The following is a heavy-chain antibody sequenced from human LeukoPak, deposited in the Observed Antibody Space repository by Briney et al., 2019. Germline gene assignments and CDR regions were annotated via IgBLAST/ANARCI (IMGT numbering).Heavy chain of an antibody. D-gene: IGHD3-22*01. J-gene: IGHJ4*02. V-gene: IGHV4-39*01. CDR3: AKHGEDDSGYYADFFDH. Sequence: PSETLSLTCTVSGGSINTKTHYWACIRQTPGKGLEWIGSVFYNGNTYYNPSLKSRVTISVDTSKNQFSLRLTSVTAADTAVYYYAKHGEDDSGYYADFFDHYAQGTLVTVSS. CDR1: GGSINTKTHY. CDR2: VFYNGNT.